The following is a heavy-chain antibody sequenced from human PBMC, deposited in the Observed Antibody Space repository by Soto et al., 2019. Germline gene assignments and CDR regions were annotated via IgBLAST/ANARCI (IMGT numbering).Heavy chain of an antibody. CDR3: ARVNPPGYQIPDYYGMDV. CDR1: GYTFTSYD. Sequence: ASVKVSFKASGYTFTSYDINWVRQATGQGREWMGWMNPNSGNTGYAQKFQGRVTMTRNTSISTAYMELSSLRSEDTAVYYCARVNPPGYQIPDYYGMDVWGQGTTVTVSS. V-gene: IGHV1-8*01. D-gene: IGHD2-15*01. J-gene: IGHJ6*02. CDR2: MNPNSGNT.